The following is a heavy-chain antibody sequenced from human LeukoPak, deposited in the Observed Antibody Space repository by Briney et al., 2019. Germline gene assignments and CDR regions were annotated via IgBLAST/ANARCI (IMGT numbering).Heavy chain of an antibody. Sequence: PGGSLRLSCAASGFTFSSYWMHWVRQTPGKGLVWVSRINSDGTSTNYADSVKGRFTISRDNAKNSLYLQMNSLRAEDTAVYYCARNLPAADYWGQGTLVTVSS. J-gene: IGHJ4*02. CDR2: INSDGTST. V-gene: IGHV3-74*01. D-gene: IGHD2-2*01. CDR3: ARNLPAADY. CDR1: GFTFSSYW.